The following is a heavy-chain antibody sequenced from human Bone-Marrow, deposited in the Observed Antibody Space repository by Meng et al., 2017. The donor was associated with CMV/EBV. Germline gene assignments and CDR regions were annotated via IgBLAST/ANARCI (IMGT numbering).Heavy chain of an antibody. CDR3: TTRSSIAARGDY. CDR2: SRSKANSYAT. V-gene: IGHV3-73*02. J-gene: IGHJ4*02. D-gene: IGHD6-6*01. Sequence: VRLGEDRGGLVQAGGSLQLSCAASAFSISGSAMHWVRQASGKGRVWVGRSRSKANSYATAYAASVKGRFTISRDDSKNTAYLQMNSLKTEDTAVYYCTTRSSIAARGDYWGQGTLVTVSS. CDR1: AFSISGSA.